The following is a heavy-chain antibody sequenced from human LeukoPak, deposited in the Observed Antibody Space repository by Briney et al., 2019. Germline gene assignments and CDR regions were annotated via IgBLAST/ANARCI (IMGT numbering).Heavy chain of an antibody. CDR1: GGSISSYY. Sequence: SETLSLTCTVSGGSISSYYWSWIRQPPGKGLEWIGYTYYSGSTNYNPSLKSRVTISVDTSKNQFSLKLSSVTAADTAVYYCARDNWNYGSSMDVWGQGTTVTVSS. V-gene: IGHV4-59*01. D-gene: IGHD1-7*01. CDR3: ARDNWNYGSSMDV. CDR2: TYYSGST. J-gene: IGHJ6*02.